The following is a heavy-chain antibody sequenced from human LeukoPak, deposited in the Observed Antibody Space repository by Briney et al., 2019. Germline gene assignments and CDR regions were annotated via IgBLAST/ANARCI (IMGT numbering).Heavy chain of an antibody. CDR2: IYYSGST. V-gene: IGHV4-39*01. Sequence: SETLSLTCTVSGGSISSSSYYWGWLRQPPGKGLEWIGSIYYSGSTYYNPSRKSRVTISAATSKIQFTLKLSSVTATATSFYSCVRHLADFSIYFYWFDRWGQGTLVTVSS. J-gene: IGHJ5*02. CDR1: GGSISSSSYY. CDR3: VRHLADFSIYFYWFDR. D-gene: IGHD4-11*01.